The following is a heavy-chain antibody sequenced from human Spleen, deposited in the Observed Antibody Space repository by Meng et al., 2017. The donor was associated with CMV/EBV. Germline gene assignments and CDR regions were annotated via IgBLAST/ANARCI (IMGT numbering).Heavy chain of an antibody. CDR2: ISSSSYI. CDR1: GFTFSSYS. Sequence: GESLKISCAASGFTFSSYSMNWVRQAPGKGLEWVSSISSSSYIYYADSVKGRFTISRDNAKNSLYLQMNSLRAEDTAVYYCAREDYYGSGTQDYWGQGTLVTVSS. J-gene: IGHJ4*02. D-gene: IGHD3-10*01. V-gene: IGHV3-21*01. CDR3: AREDYYGSGTQDY.